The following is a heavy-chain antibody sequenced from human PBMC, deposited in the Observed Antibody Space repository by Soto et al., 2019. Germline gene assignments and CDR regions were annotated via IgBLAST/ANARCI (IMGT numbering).Heavy chain of an antibody. Sequence: GESLKISCKGSGYTFATYWIGWVRQMPGKGLEWMGIIYPGDSETRYSPSFEGQVTISADKSTSTAYLQWSSLEASDTAMYFCAGTYYSGSGSYFIPDYWGPGTLVTVSS. CDR2: IYPGDSET. CDR1: GYTFATYW. J-gene: IGHJ4*02. D-gene: IGHD3-10*01. V-gene: IGHV5-51*01. CDR3: AGTYYSGSGSYFIPDY.